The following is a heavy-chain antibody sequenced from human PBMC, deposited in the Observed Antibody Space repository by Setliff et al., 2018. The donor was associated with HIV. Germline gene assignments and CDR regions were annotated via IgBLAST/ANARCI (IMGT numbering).Heavy chain of an antibody. D-gene: IGHD2-21*01. CDR1: GGSISSDY. J-gene: IGHJ5*01. CDR3: ARDFEASYCGGDCYSGWFDS. V-gene: IGHV4-59*01. Sequence: SETLSLTCTVSGGSISSDYWSWIRQPPGKGLEWIGYVYHSGSTNYNPSLKSRVIISVDMSKNQFSLKLTSVTAADTAVYYCARDFEASYCGGDCYSGWFDSWGQGILVTVSS. CDR2: VYHSGST.